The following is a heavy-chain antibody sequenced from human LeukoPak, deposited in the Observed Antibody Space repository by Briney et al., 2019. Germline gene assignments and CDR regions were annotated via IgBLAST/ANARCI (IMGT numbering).Heavy chain of an antibody. CDR2: IYYSGST. Sequence: PSETLSLTCTVSGGSISSYYWSWIRRPPGKGLEWIGYIYYSGSTNYNPSLKSRVTISVDTSKNQFSLKLSSVTAADTAVYYCARAEYYFDYWGQGTLVTVSS. V-gene: IGHV4-59*01. D-gene: IGHD3-10*01. J-gene: IGHJ4*02. CDR3: ARAEYYFDY. CDR1: GGSISSYY.